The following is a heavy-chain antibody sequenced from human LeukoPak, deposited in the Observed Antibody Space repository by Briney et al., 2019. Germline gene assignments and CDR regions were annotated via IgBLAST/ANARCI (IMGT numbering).Heavy chain of an antibody. V-gene: IGHV3-11*01. Sequence: LSLTCAVYGGSFSGYYWSWIRQPPGKGLEWISYISGSGGTIYHADSIKGRFTISRDNTKNTLYLQMNSLRDEDTAVYYCARPTYSSVDYWGQGTLVTVSS. CDR1: GGSFSGYY. CDR2: ISGSGGTI. D-gene: IGHD4-4*01. J-gene: IGHJ4*02. CDR3: ARPTYSSVDY.